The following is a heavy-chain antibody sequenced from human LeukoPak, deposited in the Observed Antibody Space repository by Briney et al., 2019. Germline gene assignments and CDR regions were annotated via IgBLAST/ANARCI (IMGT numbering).Heavy chain of an antibody. CDR1: GYTFTSYG. CDR2: IILIFGSP. Sequence: SVKVSCKASGYTFTSYGISWVRQAPGQGLEWMGGIILIFGSPNYAQKFQGRVTITADESTSTVYMELSSLKSYDTAVYYCARGEVPPHYFDFWGQGTPVTVSS. CDR3: ARGEVPPHYFDF. J-gene: IGHJ4*02. V-gene: IGHV1-69*13.